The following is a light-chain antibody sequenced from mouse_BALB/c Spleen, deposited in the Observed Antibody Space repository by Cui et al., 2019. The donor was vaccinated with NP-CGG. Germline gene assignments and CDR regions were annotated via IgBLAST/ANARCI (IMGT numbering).Light chain of an antibody. V-gene: IGLV1*01. CDR1: TGAVTTSNY. Sequence: QAAVTPQSARTTSPGETVTLTCRSSTGAVTTSNYANWVQEKPDHLFTGLIGGTNNRAPGVPARFSGSLIGDKAALTITGAQTEDEAIYFCALWYSNHWVFGGGTKLTVL. J-gene: IGLJ1*01. CDR2: GTN. CDR3: ALWYSNHWV.